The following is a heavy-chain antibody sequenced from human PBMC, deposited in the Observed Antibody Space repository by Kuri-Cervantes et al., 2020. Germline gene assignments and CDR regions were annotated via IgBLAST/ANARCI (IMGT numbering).Heavy chain of an antibody. CDR2: ISSSGSTI. J-gene: IGHJ6*03. Sequence: GESLKISCAASGFTFSSYEMNWVRQAPGKGLEWVSYISSSGSTIYYADSVKGRFTISRDNSKNTLYLQMNSLRAEDTAVYYCAKGGLGYCTGGVCADYYYYYMDVWGKGTTVTVSS. D-gene: IGHD2-8*02. CDR3: AKGGLGYCTGGVCADYYYYYMDV. CDR1: GFTFSSYE. V-gene: IGHV3-48*03.